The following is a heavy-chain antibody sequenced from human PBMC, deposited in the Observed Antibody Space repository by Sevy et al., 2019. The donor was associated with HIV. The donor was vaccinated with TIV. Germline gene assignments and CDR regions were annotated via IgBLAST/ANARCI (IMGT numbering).Heavy chain of an antibody. CDR1: GGTFSSYG. CDR2: IIPILGTV. Sequence: ASVKVSCKASGGTFSSYGISWVRQAPGQGLEWMGGIIPILGTVNYAQKFQGRVTITADESTKTAYMELSSLRSEDTAVYYWARGGGNGWYYFDDWGQETLVTVSS. J-gene: IGHJ4*02. D-gene: IGHD6-19*01. CDR3: ARGGGNGWYYFDD. V-gene: IGHV1-69*13.